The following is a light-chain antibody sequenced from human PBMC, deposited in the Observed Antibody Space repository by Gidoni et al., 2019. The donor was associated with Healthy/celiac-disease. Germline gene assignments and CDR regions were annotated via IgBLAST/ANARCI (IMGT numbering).Light chain of an antibody. V-gene: IGKV3-20*01. J-gene: IGKJ2*01. CDR2: GAS. Sequence: SVLTQSPGTLSLSPGERATLSCRTSQSVSSSYLAWYQQKPGQAPRLLIYGASSRATGIPDRVSGSGSGTDFTLTISRLEPEDFAVYYCQQYGSPPYTFGQGTKLEIK. CDR1: QSVSSSY. CDR3: QQYGSPPYT.